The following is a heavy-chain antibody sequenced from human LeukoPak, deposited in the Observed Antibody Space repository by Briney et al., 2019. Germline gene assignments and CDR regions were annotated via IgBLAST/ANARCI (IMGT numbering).Heavy chain of an antibody. V-gene: IGHV3-21*01. CDR3: ARSGQQLWTNWYFAL. J-gene: IGHJ2*01. Sequence: GGSLRLSCAASGFTFSSYSMNWVHQAPGKGLNWFSSISSSSRYLDYADSVKGRFTISTDNAKNSLYLQMNSLRAEDTAVYYCARSGQQLWTNWYFALWSRGTLVTVSS. CDR2: ISSSSRYL. CDR1: GFTFSSYS. D-gene: IGHD2-2*01.